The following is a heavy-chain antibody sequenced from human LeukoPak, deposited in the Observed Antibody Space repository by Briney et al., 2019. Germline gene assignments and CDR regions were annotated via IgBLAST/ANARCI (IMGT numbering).Heavy chain of an antibody. CDR1: GGSISSSSYY. D-gene: IGHD5-12*01. Sequence: SETLSLTCTVSGGSISSSSYYWGWIRQPPGKGLEWIGSIYYSGSTYYNPSLKSRVTISVDTSKNQFSLKLSSVTAADTAVYYCARPRWGYSGYDLLDYWGQGTLVTVSS. CDR2: IYYSGST. V-gene: IGHV4-39*07. J-gene: IGHJ4*02. CDR3: ARPRWGYSGYDLLDY.